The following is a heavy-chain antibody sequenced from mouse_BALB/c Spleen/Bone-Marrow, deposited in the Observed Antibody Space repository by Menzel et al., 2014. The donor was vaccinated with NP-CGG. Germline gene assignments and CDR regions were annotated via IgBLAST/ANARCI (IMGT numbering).Heavy chain of an antibody. CDR3: ARNFYGSSYFDY. CDR2: ISTYSGNT. CDR1: GYTFTAYA. V-gene: IGHV1-67*01. J-gene: IGHJ2*01. D-gene: IGHD1-1*01. Sequence: QVQLKQSGPEVVRPGVSVKLSCKGSGYTFTAYAMHWVKQSHAESLEWIGLISTYSGNTRYNQDFKGKATMTVDKSSSTAYMELARLTSEDSAIYYCARNFYGSSYFDYWGQGTTLTVSS.